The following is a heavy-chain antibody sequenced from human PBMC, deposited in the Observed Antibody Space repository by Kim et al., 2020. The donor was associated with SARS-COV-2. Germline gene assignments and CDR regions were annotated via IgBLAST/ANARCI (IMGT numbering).Heavy chain of an antibody. D-gene: IGHD3-10*01. V-gene: IGHV3-23*01. CDR2: ISGSGGST. J-gene: IGHJ4*02. Sequence: GGSLRLSCAASGFTFSSYAMSWVRQAPGKGLEWVSAISGSGGSTYYADSVKGRFTISRDNSKNTLYLQMNSLRAEDTAVYYCAKDSVVLLWFGELGAPFDYWGQGTLVTVSS. CDR1: GFTFSSYA. CDR3: AKDSVVLLWFGELGAPFDY.